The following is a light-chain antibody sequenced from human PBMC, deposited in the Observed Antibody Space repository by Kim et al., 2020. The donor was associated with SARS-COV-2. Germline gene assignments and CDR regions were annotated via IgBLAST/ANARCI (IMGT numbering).Light chain of an antibody. CDR2: GKN. J-gene: IGLJ1*01. V-gene: IGLV3-19*01. Sequence: SVALGQTVRITCQGYSLRSYYASWYQQKPGQAPVLVIYGKNNRPSGIPDRFSGSSSGNTASLTITGAQAEDEGDYYCNSRDTSFYVFGTGTKVTVL. CDR1: SLRSYY. CDR3: NSRDTSFYV.